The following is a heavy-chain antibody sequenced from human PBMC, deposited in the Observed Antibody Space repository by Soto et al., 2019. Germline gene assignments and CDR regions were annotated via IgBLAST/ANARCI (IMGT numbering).Heavy chain of an antibody. CDR3: AKGGGGAAHFDY. J-gene: IGHJ4*02. V-gene: IGHV3-15*07. CDR1: GFTFSNAW. Sequence: GGSLRLSCAASGFTFSNAWMNWVRQAPGKGLEWVGRIKSKTDGGTTDYAAPVKGRFTISRDDSKNTLYLQMNSLKTEDTAVYYCAKGGGGAAHFDYWGQGTLVTVSS. CDR2: IKSKTDGGTT. D-gene: IGHD6-6*01.